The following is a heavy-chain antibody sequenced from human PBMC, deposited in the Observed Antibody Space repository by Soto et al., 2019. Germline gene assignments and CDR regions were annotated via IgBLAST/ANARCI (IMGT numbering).Heavy chain of an antibody. V-gene: IGHV4-39*01. CDR1: NGSVRTSIYY. J-gene: IGHJ4*02. Sequence: PSETLSRTCTVSNGSVRTSIYYWAWVRQPPGKGLEWIATIYYTGTANYNPSLQSRVTISIDTSKNQFSLNLKSVTAADTAVYYCARNWNLALVPPAYFDSWGQGTLVNVSS. CDR3: ARNWNLALVPPAYFDS. CDR2: IYYTGTA. D-gene: IGHD2-8*02.